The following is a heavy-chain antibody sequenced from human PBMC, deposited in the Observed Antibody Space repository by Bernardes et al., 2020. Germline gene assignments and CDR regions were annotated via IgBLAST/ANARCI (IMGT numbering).Heavy chain of an antibody. J-gene: IGHJ6*02. D-gene: IGHD3-10*01. CDR2: MNPTSGKT. Sequence: VKVSCKASGYTFTSYDINWVRQAPGQGLEWMGWMNPTSGKTGYAQKFQGRVTLTRDTSTSTAHMELTSLNSEDTAVYYCARTGVGMDVWGPGTTITVSS. V-gene: IGHV1-8*01. CDR1: GYTFTSYD. CDR3: ARTGVGMDV.